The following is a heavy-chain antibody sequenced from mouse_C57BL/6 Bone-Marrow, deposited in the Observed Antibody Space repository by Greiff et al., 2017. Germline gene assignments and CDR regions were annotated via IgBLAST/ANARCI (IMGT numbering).Heavy chain of an antibody. CDR3: ARDYGSSGVYCYFDV. CDR1: GFTFSDYG. Sequence: EVTLVESGGGLVKPGGSLKLSCAASGFTFSDYGMHWVRQAPETGLEWVAYISSGSSTIYYADTVKGRFTISRDNAKNTLFLQMTSLRSEDTAMYYCARDYGSSGVYCYFDVWGTGTTVTVSS. V-gene: IGHV5-17*01. D-gene: IGHD1-1*01. J-gene: IGHJ1*03. CDR2: ISSGSSTI.